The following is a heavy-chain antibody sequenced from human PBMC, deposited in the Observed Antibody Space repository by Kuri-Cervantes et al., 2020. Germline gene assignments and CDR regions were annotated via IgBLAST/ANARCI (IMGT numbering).Heavy chain of an antibody. CDR2: ICAYNGNT. V-gene: IGHV1-18*01. J-gene: IGHJ4*02. D-gene: IGHD5-18*01. CDR3: ASFAGYSYVRFDY. CDR1: GYTFTSYG. Sequence: ASETVSCQASGYTFTSYGISCLRQAPGQGLEWMGWICAYNGNTNYAQKLQGRVTMTTDTSTSTAYMELRSLRSEDTAVYYCASFAGYSYVRFDYWGQGTLVTVSS.